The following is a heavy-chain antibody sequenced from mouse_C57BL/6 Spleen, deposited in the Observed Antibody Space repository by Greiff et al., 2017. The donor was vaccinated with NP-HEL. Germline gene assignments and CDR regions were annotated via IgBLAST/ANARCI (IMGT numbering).Heavy chain of an antibody. V-gene: IGHV5-4*01. J-gene: IGHJ3*01. CDR2: ISDGGSYT. Sequence: EVHLVESGGGLVKPGGSLKLSCAASGFTFSSYAMSWVRQTPEKRLEWVATISDGGSYTYYPDNVKGRFTISRDNAKNNLYLQMSHLKSEDTAMYYCARDSGNYAWFAYWGQGTLVTVSA. CDR3: ARDSGNYAWFAY. CDR1: GFTFSSYA. D-gene: IGHD2-1*01.